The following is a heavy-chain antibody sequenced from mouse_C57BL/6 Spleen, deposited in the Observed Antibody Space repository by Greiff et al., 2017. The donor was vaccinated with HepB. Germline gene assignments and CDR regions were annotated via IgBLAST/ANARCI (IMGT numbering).Heavy chain of an antibody. D-gene: IGHD1-1*01. CDR1: GFTFSSYG. CDR2: ISSGGSYT. Sequence: EVKLMESGGDLVKPGGSLKLSCAASGFTFSSYGMSWVRQTPDKRLEWVATISSGGSYTYYPDSVKGRFTISRDNAKNTLYLQMSSLKSEDTAMYYCASRSITTVVATEDWYFDVWGTGTTVTVSS. J-gene: IGHJ1*03. CDR3: ASRSITTVVATEDWYFDV. V-gene: IGHV5-6*02.